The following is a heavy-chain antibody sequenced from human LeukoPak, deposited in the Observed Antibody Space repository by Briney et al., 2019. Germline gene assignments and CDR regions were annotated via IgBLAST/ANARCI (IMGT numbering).Heavy chain of an antibody. J-gene: IGHJ6*03. D-gene: IGHD3-22*01. CDR3: ARDYYDSSGYYPYYYYMDV. V-gene: IGHV3-30*04. CDR1: GFTFSSYA. CDR2: ISYDGSNK. Sequence: GGSLRLSRAASGFTFSSYAMHWVRQAPGKGLEWVTVISYDGSNKYYADSVKGRFTISRDNSKNTLYLQMNSLRAEDTAVYYCARDYYDSSGYYPYYYYMDVWGKGTTVTVSS.